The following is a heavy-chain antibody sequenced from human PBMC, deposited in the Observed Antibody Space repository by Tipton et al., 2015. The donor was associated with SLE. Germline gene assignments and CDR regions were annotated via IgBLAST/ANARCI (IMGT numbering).Heavy chain of an antibody. J-gene: IGHJ3*02. Sequence: LSLPFPFSFFSISSGSDFWTWIRQPAGKGLEWIGYIFTSGTTKYNPSLQSRVTISADKSKNQFSLEVNSVTAADTAVYYCARDISSWFDAFDIWGQGTMVTVSS. D-gene: IGHD6-13*01. CDR2: IFTSGTT. CDR3: ARDISSWFDAFDI. V-gene: IGHV4-61*09. CDR1: FFSISSGSDF.